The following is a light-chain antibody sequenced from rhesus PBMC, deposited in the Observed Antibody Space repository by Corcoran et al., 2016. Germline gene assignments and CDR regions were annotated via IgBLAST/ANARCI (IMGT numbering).Light chain of an antibody. CDR1: QSLLHSAGRTY. CDR3: MQALQTPYS. CDR2: RVS. V-gene: IGKV2-73*01. J-gene: IGKJ2*01. Sequence: DIVMTQTPPSLPVTPGEPASISCRSSQSLLHSAGRTYLYWYLQKPGQPPRVLIYRVSNRFTGVPDRFSGSGSGTDFTLKISRVEAEDVGVYYCMQALQTPYSFGQGTKVEIK.